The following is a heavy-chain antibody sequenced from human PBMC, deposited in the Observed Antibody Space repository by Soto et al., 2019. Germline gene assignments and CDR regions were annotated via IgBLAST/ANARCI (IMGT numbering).Heavy chain of an antibody. Sequence: PGGSLRLSCVASGFTFSSYAMSWVRQAPGKGLEWVSAISASGGHTYYADSVKGRFTISRDNPKTTLYLQMSSLRAEDTALYYCAKDRNINIVHSDWGQGTLVTVSS. V-gene: IGHV3-23*01. CDR1: GFTFSSYA. CDR2: ISASGGHT. J-gene: IGHJ1*01. CDR3: AKDRNINIVHSD. D-gene: IGHD5-12*01.